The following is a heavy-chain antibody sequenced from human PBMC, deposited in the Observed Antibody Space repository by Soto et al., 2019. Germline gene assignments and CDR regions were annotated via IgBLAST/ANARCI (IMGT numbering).Heavy chain of an antibody. CDR1: GGSFSGYY. CDR3: AKTLLSTSWYGLHDY. D-gene: IGHD6-13*01. Sequence: PSETLSLTCTVYGGSFSGYYWSWIRQPPGKGLEWIGEINHSGSTNYNPSLKSRVTISVDTSKNQFSLKLSSVTAADTAVYYCAKTLLSTSWYGLHDYVSQGTLVTVSS. CDR2: INHSGST. J-gene: IGHJ4*02. V-gene: IGHV4-34*01.